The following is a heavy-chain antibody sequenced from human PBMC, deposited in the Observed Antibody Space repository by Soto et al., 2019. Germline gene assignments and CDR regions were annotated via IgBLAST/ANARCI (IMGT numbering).Heavy chain of an antibody. CDR3: GKVVVAATRHPDFDS. J-gene: IGHJ4*02. V-gene: IGHV4-39*01. D-gene: IGHD2-15*01. Sequence: PSETLSLTCTVSGGSINSNNYYWAWIRQPPGKGLAWIASIYYDGSTYYNTSLKSRVTISRDTSKNQFSLRLTSMTAADTAVYYCGKVVVAATRHPDFDSWGQGTLVTVS. CDR1: GGSINSNNYY. CDR2: IYYDGST.